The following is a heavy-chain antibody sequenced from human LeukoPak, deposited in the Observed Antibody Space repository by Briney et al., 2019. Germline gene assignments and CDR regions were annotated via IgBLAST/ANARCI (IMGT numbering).Heavy chain of an antibody. Sequence: ASVKVSCKASGYSFTGYYMHWVRQAPGQGLEWMGWINPYSGGTNYAQKFQGRVTMTRDTSISTAYMELRSLRSDDTAVYYCARGVDTAMVLSYYYYYMDVWGKGTTVTVSS. J-gene: IGHJ6*03. V-gene: IGHV1-2*02. D-gene: IGHD5-18*01. CDR2: INPYSGGT. CDR3: ARGVDTAMVLSYYYYYMDV. CDR1: GYSFTGYY.